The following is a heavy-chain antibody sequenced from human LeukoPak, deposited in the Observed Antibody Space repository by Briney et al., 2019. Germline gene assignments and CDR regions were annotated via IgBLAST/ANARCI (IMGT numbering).Heavy chain of an antibody. J-gene: IGHJ4*02. CDR1: GFTFSSYA. V-gene: IGHV3-23*01. CDR2: ISGSGGST. D-gene: IGHD5-18*01. Sequence: LSGGSLRLSCAASGFTFSSYATSWVRQAPGKGLEWVSAISGSGGSTYYADSVKGRFTISRDNSKNTLYLQMNSLRAEDTAVYYCAKWRYSYGPGYFDYWGQGTLVTVSS. CDR3: AKWRYSYGPGYFDY.